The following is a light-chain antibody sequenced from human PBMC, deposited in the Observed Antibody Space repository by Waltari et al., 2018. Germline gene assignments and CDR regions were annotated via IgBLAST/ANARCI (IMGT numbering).Light chain of an antibody. J-gene: IGKJ1*01. CDR2: KAS. CDR1: QNINSW. CDR3: QQYNSYPLT. V-gene: IGKV1-5*03. Sequence: DIQMTQSPSTLSASVGDRVTITCRASQNINSWLAWYQQKPGKAPKFLIYKASRLESGGPSRFSGSGSGTEFTLTISSLQPDDFGTYYCQQYNSYPLTFGQGTKVEIK.